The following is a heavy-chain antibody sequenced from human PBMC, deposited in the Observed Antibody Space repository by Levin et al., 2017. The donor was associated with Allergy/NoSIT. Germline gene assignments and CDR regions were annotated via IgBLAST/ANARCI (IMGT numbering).Heavy chain of an antibody. CDR3: ARAHTDYGDSRSWFDP. J-gene: IGHJ5*02. CDR1: GFIFSSYS. Sequence: GGSLRLSCAASGFIFSSYSMHWVRQAPGKGLEWVTFISYDGTNKYYADSVKGRFTISRDNSKNTLYLQMNSLRAEDTAVYYCARAHTDYGDSRSWFDPWGQGTLVTVSS. D-gene: IGHD4-17*01. V-gene: IGHV3-30*01. CDR2: ISYDGTNK.